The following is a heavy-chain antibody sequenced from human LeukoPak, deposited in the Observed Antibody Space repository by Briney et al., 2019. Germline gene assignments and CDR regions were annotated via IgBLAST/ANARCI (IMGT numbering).Heavy chain of an antibody. D-gene: IGHD5-12*01. CDR2: ISGSGISP. CDR1: GFSFNSYG. V-gene: IGHV3-23*01. Sequence: GGSLRLSCAASGFSFNSYGMTWVRQAPGKGLEWVSAISGSGISPYYADSVKGRFTISRDNSKDTLYVEMNSLRLDDTAIYYCARGPPTSRSGAHFDYWGQGSLVTVSP. J-gene: IGHJ4*02. CDR3: ARGPPTSRSGAHFDY.